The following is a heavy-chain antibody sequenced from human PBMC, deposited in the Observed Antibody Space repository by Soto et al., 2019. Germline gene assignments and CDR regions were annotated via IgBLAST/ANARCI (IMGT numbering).Heavy chain of an antibody. CDR3: ARERDDNSWSTSDYFQP. J-gene: IGHJ1*01. V-gene: IGHV1-18*01. CDR2: ISAYNGNT. Sequence: AAVKVPCKASGYTFSDYGINWARQAPGQRLEWIGWISAYNGNTRYAQRFQGRLTLTRETSTTTAYLDLRRMRSDDTDVYYCARERDDNSWSTSDYFQPWGQGTLVTVSS. CDR1: GYTFSDYG. D-gene: IGHD6-13*01.